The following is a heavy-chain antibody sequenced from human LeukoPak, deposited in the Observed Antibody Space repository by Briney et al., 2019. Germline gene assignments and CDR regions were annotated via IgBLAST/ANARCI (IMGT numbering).Heavy chain of an antibody. J-gene: IGHJ4*02. CDR2: ISSSGSTI. CDR1: GFTFSRYE. Sequence: PGGSLRLSCAASGFTFSRYEMNWGRQAPGEGLEWVSYISSSGSTIYYAGSVKGRFTISRDNAKNSLYLQMNSLRAEDTAVYYCARDLSENCGGACYGDYWDQGTLVTVSS. V-gene: IGHV3-48*03. D-gene: IGHD2-21*02. CDR3: ARDLSENCGGACYGDY.